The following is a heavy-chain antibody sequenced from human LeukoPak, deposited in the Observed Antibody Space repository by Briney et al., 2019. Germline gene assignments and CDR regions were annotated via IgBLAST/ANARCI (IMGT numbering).Heavy chain of an antibody. V-gene: IGHV4-34*01. Sequence: SETLSLTCAVYGGSFSGYYWSWIRQPPGKGLEWIGEINHSGSTNYNPSLKSRVTISVDTSKNQFSLKLSSVTAADTAVYCCARPSLYCGGDCYSDAFDIWGQGTMVTVSS. D-gene: IGHD2-21*02. J-gene: IGHJ3*02. CDR2: INHSGST. CDR1: GGSFSGYY. CDR3: ARPSLYCGGDCYSDAFDI.